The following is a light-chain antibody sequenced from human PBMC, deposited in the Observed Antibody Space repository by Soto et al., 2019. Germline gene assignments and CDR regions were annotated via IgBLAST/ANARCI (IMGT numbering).Light chain of an antibody. Sequence: QSALTQPASVSGSPGQSITISCTGTSSDVGGYNYVSWYQQHPGKVPKLMIYEVSNRPSGVVNRFSGSKSGNTASLTISGLQAEDEADYYCISFTFIITQVFGFGPKVTVL. V-gene: IGLV2-14*01. J-gene: IGLJ1*01. CDR2: EVS. CDR1: SSDVGGYNY. CDR3: ISFTFIITQV.